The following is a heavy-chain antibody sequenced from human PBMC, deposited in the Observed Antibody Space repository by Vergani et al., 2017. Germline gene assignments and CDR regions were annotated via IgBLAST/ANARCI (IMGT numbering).Heavy chain of an antibody. CDR2: IHYDATNE. J-gene: IGHJ6*02. V-gene: IGHV3-30*02. Sequence: QVQLVESGGGVVQPGGSRRLSCAASGFTFSSYGMHWVRQVPGKGLEWVAYIHYDATNENYADSVKGRFTVSRDSSKNTLFLHMNSLGAEDTAVYYCAKDLAPGYSHGYNGMDVWGQGTTVTVSS. CDR3: AKDLAPGYSHGYNGMDV. D-gene: IGHD5-18*01. CDR1: GFTFSSYG.